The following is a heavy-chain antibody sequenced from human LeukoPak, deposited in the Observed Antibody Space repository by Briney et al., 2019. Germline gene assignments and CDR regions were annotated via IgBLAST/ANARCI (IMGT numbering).Heavy chain of an antibody. CDR1: GDSISSGDYY. V-gene: IGHV4-30-4*01. D-gene: IGHD1-7*01. CDR2: IYYSGST. CDR3: AREEYNWNYGWYLDL. Sequence: SETLSLTCTVSGDSISSGDYYWSWIRQPPGKGLEWIGYIYYSGSTYYNPSLKSRITISVDTSKNQFSLKLSSVTAADTAVYYCAREEYNWNYGWYLDLWGRGTLVTVSS. J-gene: IGHJ2*01.